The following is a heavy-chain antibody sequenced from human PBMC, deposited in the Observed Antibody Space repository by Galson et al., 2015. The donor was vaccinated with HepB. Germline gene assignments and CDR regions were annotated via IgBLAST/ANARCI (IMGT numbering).Heavy chain of an antibody. CDR2: IWYDGSYK. D-gene: IGHD3-10*01. V-gene: IGHV3-33*01. CDR1: GFTFSSYS. J-gene: IGHJ6*02. CDR3: ARNQLVGGALDV. Sequence: SLRLSCAASGFTFSSYSMHWVRQAPGKGLEWVAVIWYDGSYKFYLDSVKGRFTISRDNSKNTLYLEMSRLRVEDTALYYCARNQLVGGALDVWGQGTTVTVSS.